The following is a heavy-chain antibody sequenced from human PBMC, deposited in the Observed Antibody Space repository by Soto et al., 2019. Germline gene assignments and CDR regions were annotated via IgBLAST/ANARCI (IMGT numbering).Heavy chain of an antibody. CDR3: ARRSSSWYFDY. V-gene: IGHV3-23*01. J-gene: IGHJ4*02. CDR1: GFTFSSYA. D-gene: IGHD6-13*01. Sequence: EVQLLESGGGLVQPEGSLRLSCAASGFTFSSYAMNWVRQAPGKGLEWVSVISGSGDSTYYADSVKGRFTISRDNSKNTLYLQMNSLRAEDTAVYYCARRSSSWYFDYWGQGTLVTVSS. CDR2: ISGSGDST.